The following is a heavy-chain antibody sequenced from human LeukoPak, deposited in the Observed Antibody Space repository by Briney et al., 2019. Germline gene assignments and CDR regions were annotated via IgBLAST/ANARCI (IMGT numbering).Heavy chain of an antibody. CDR3: ATHLLIVVVPAARQLDDY. D-gene: IGHD2-2*01. CDR1: GFTFSSYA. Sequence: PGGSLRLSCAASGFTFSSYAMSWVRQAPGKGLEWVSAISGSGGSTYYADSVKGRFTISRDNSKNTLYLQMNSLRAEDTAVYYCATHLLIVVVPAARQLDDYWGQGTLVTVSS. CDR2: ISGSGGST. V-gene: IGHV3-23*01. J-gene: IGHJ4*02.